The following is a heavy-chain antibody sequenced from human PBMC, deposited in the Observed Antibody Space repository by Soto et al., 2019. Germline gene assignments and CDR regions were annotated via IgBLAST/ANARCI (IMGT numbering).Heavy chain of an antibody. CDR1: GGSISSGDYY. V-gene: IGHV4-30-4*01. D-gene: IGHD3-9*01. Sequence: QVQLQESGPGLVKPSQTLSLTCTVSGGSISSGDYYWSWIRQPPGKGLEWIGYIYYSGSTYYNPSLKRRVTISVDTSKNQFSLKLSSVTAADTAVYYCARARSSRLRYFDWSPEFDYWGQGTLVTVSS. CDR3: ARARSSRLRYFDWSPEFDY. CDR2: IYYSGST. J-gene: IGHJ4*02.